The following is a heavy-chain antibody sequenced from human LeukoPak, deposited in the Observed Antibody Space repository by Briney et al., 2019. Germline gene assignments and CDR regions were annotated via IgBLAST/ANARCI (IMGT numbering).Heavy chain of an antibody. D-gene: IGHD3-22*01. Sequence: GGSLRLSCAASGFTLRSHAMNWVRQAPGKGLEWVGRNRDKSKSYTTDYAASVRGRFTISRDDSKNSLYLQMYSLKTEDTAVYFCTRPSYYDSRGYSTNGFDIWGQGTMVTVSS. CDR2: NRDKSKSYTT. CDR1: GFTLRSHA. J-gene: IGHJ3*02. CDR3: TRPSYYDSRGYSTNGFDI. V-gene: IGHV3-72*01.